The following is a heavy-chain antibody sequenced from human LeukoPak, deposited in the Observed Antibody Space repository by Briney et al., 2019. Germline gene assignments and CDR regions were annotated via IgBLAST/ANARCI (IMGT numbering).Heavy chain of an antibody. D-gene: IGHD4-17*01. J-gene: IGHJ6*03. CDR3: AKPFTVTSPYYYYYMDV. CDR1: GFSFSSYG. Sequence: QAGGSLRLSCAASGFSFSSYGMSWVRQAPGKGLEWVSGSTYYADSVKGRFTISRDNSKNTLYLQMNSLRAEDTAVYYCAKPFTVTSPYYYYYMDVWGKGTTVTVSS. CDR2: ST. V-gene: IGHV3-23*01.